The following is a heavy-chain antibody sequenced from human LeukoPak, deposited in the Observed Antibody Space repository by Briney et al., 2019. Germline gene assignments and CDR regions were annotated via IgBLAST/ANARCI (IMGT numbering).Heavy chain of an antibody. Sequence: QAGGSLRLSCAASGFTFSNYMMTWVRQAPGKWLQWVSTVSGTTLSTYYADSVKGRFTISRDNSKNTLYLQMKSLRAEDTAVYYCAKDSCSGGSCYDYFDYWGQGDLVTVSS. J-gene: IGHJ4*02. CDR2: VSGTTLST. V-gene: IGHV3-23*01. D-gene: IGHD2-15*01. CDR3: AKDSCSGGSCYDYFDY. CDR1: GFTFSNYM.